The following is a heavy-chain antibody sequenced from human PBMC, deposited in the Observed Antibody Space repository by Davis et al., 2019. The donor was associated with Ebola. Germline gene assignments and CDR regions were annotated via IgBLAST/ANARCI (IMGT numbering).Heavy chain of an antibody. Sequence: ASVQVPCQASGYTFTGYYMQWVRQAPGQGLEWMGWINPNSGGTNYAQKFQGRVTMTRDTSISTAYMELSRLRSDDAAVYYCASQYSNGYLEAFDIWGQGTMVTVSS. CDR1: GYTFTGYY. CDR2: INPNSGGT. J-gene: IGHJ3*02. CDR3: ASQYSNGYLEAFDI. D-gene: IGHD5-18*01. V-gene: IGHV1-2*02.